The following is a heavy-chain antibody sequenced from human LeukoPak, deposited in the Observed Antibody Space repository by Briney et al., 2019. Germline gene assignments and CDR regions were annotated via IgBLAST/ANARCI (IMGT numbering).Heavy chain of an antibody. J-gene: IGHJ4*02. CDR1: EYTFTNYY. D-gene: IGHD4-17*01. Sequence: ASVRVSCKAFEYTFTNYYVHWVRQAPGQGLEWMGLVNSSGGSTSYSQNFQGRVAMTRDTSTSTVYMDLSSLRSEDTAVYYCARGPFADYGDYGHSFDYWGQGTLVTVAS. CDR3: ARGPFADYGDYGHSFDY. CDR2: VNSSGGST. V-gene: IGHV1-46*01.